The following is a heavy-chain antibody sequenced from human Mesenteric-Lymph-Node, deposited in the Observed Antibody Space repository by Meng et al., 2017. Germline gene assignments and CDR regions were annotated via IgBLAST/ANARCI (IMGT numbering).Heavy chain of an antibody. Sequence: GESLKISCAASGFTFSNAWMSWVRQAPGKGLEWVSTIRGSGETTYYADSVKGRFTISRDNSKNNLYLQMNSLRAEDTAVYYCAKDGGVGFTDFDHWSQGTLVTVSS. D-gene: IGHD3-16*01. CDR1: GFTFSNAW. CDR2: IRGSGETT. CDR3: AKDGGVGFTDFDH. J-gene: IGHJ4*02. V-gene: IGHV3-23*01.